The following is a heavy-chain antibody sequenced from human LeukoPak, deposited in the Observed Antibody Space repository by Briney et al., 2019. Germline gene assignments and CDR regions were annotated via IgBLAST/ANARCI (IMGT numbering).Heavy chain of an antibody. CDR2: INHSGST. Sequence: KASETLSLTYAVYGGSFSGYYWSWIRQPPGKGLEWIGEINHSGSTNYNPSLKSRVTISVDTSKNQFSLKLSSVTAADTAVYYCARTYYYDSSGYYYSDYWGQGTLVTVSS. J-gene: IGHJ4*02. CDR3: ARTYYYDSSGYYYSDY. CDR1: GGSFSGYY. D-gene: IGHD3-22*01. V-gene: IGHV4-34*01.